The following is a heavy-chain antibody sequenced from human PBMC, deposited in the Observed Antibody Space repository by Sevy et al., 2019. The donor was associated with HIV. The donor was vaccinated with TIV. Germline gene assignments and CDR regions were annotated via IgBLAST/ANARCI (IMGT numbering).Heavy chain of an antibody. J-gene: IGHJ4*02. CDR3: AKHRDTLAAAAYLDH. D-gene: IGHD6-13*01. CDR2: IRYDGSTK. V-gene: IGHV3-30*02. CDR1: GFTFSQYG. Sequence: GGSLRLSCAATGFTFSQYGMEWVRQAPCKGLEWVAFIRYDGSTKYYADSVKGRFTISRDNSKNMLYLQMNSLRPEDTALYSCAKHRDTLAAAAYLDHWGQGTLVTVSS.